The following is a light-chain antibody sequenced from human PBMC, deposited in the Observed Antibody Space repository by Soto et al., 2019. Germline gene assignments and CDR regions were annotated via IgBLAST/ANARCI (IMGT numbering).Light chain of an antibody. V-gene: IGKV1-5*01. CDR2: DAS. J-gene: IGKJ2*01. CDR3: QQYNSYPYT. Sequence: DIQMTQSPSTLSASVGDRVTITCRASQSISSWLAWYQQKPGKAPKLLIYDASSLESGVPSRFSGSGSRTEFTLTNSSLQPDDFATYYCQQYNSYPYTFGQWTKLEIK. CDR1: QSISSW.